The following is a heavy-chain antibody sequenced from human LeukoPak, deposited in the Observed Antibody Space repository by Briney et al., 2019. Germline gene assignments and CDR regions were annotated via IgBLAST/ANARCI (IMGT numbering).Heavy chain of an antibody. CDR1: GFTFRSYW. Sequence: GGXLRLSCAASGFTFRSYWMSWVRQAPGKGLEGVANINQGGRVKYYVDSVKGRFTISRDNSKNTLYLQMNSLRAEDTAVYYCAKEENDYDILTGYYNWFDPWGQGTLATVSS. CDR3: AKEENDYDILTGYYNWFDP. V-gene: IGHV3-7*01. CDR2: INQGGRVK. D-gene: IGHD3-9*01. J-gene: IGHJ5*02.